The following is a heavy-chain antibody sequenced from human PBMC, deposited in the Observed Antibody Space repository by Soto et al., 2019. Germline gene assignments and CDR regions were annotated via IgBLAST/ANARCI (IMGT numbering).Heavy chain of an antibody. CDR1: GGSISSGGYY. D-gene: IGHD6-13*01. Sequence: PSETLSLTCTVSGGSISSGGYYWSWIRQHPGKGLEWIGYIYYSGSTYYNPSLKSRVTISVDTSKNQFSLKLSSVTAADTAVYYCARESRGQQLVKWDDWGQGSLVTVAS. J-gene: IGHJ4*02. CDR3: ARESRGQQLVKWDD. CDR2: IYYSGST. V-gene: IGHV4-31*03.